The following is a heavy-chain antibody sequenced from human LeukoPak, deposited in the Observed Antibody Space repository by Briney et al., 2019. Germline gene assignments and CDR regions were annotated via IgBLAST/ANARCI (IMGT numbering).Heavy chain of an antibody. CDR3: ARDPNSSGWYNYFDY. V-gene: IGHV4-59*01. Sequence: PSETLSLTCTVSGGSISSYYWSWIRQPPGKGLEWIGYIYYSGSTNYNPSLKSRVTISVDTSKNQFSLKQSSVTAADTAVYYCARDPNSSGWYNYFDYWGQGTLVTVSS. D-gene: IGHD6-19*01. CDR1: GGSISSYY. J-gene: IGHJ4*02. CDR2: IYYSGST.